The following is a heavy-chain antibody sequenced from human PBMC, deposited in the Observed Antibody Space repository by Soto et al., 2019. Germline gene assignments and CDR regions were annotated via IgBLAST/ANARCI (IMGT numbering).Heavy chain of an antibody. V-gene: IGHV4-59*01. J-gene: IGHJ4*02. Sequence: SETLSLTCTVSGGSISSYYWSWIRQPPGKGLEWIGYIYYSGSTNYNPSLKSRVTISVDTSKNQFSLKLSSVTAADTAVYYCARLYCSSTSCPVDYWGQGTLVTVSS. D-gene: IGHD2-2*01. CDR3: ARLYCSSTSCPVDY. CDR2: IYYSGST. CDR1: GGSISSYY.